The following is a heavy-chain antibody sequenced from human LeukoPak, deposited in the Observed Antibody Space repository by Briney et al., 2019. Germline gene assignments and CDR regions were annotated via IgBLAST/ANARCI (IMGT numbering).Heavy chain of an antibody. J-gene: IGHJ4*02. Sequence: GGSRRLSCAASGFTFSSYAMSWVRQAPGKGLEWVSAISGSGGSTYYADSVKGRFTISRDNSKNTLYLQMNCLRAEDTAVYYCANLGGPGDYVGGCCFAYWGEAWLVTVSS. V-gene: IGHV3-23*01. CDR3: ANLGGPGDYVGGCCFAY. D-gene: IGHD4-23*01. CDR1: GFTFSSYA. CDR2: ISGSGGST.